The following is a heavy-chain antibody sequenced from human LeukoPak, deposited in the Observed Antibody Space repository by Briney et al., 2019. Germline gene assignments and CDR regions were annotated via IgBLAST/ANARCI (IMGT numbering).Heavy chain of an antibody. J-gene: IGHJ2*01. CDR2: ISAYNGNT. V-gene: IGHV1-18*01. Sequence: ASVKVSCKASGYTFTSYGISWVRQAPGQGLEWMGWISAYNGNTNYAQKLQGRVTMTTDTSTSTAYMELRSLRSDDTAVYYCARDLGRQWLVHATDWYFDLWGRGTLVTVS. CDR1: GYTFTSYG. D-gene: IGHD6-19*01. CDR3: ARDLGRQWLVHATDWYFDL.